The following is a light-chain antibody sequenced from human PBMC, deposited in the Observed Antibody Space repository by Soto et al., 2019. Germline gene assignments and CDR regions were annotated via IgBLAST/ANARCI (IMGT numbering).Light chain of an antibody. J-gene: IGLJ2*01. V-gene: IGLV3-21*04. CDR2: YDS. CDR3: QVWDISSDHPVI. Sequence: SYELTQPPSVSVAPGKPASITCGGTNIGSKNVHWYQQKPGQAPVLVIYYDSDRPSGIPERFSGSNSGNTATLTISRVEAGDEADYYCQVWDISSDHPVIFGGGTKLTVL. CDR1: NIGSKN.